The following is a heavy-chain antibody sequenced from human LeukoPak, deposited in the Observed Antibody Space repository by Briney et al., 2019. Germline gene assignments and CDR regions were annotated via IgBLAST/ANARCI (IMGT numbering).Heavy chain of an antibody. CDR1: GGSFSGYY. CDR2: INHSGST. J-gene: IGHJ5*02. V-gene: IGHV4-34*01. CDR3: ARHLRQLRFDP. D-gene: IGHD2-2*01. Sequence: SETLSLTCAVYGGSFSGYYWSWIRQPPGKGLEWIGEINHSGSTNYNPSLKSRVTISVDTSKNQFSLKLSSVTAADTAVYYCARHLRQLRFDPWGQGTLVTVSS.